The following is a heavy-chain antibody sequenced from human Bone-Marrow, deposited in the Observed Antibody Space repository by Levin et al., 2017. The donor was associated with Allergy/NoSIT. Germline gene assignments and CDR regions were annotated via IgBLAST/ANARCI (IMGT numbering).Heavy chain of an antibody. CDR3: ARERSGGSLFDI. V-gene: IGHV1-69*06. CDR2: IIPIFGTT. CDR1: GVTFNSYV. J-gene: IGHJ3*02. D-gene: IGHD1-26*01. Sequence: SVKVSCKASGVTFNSYVISWVRQAPGQGLEWMGGIIPIFGTTNDAQKFQGRVTITADKSTNTAYMELSSLKSEDTAVYYCARERSGGSLFDIWGQGTLVTVSS.